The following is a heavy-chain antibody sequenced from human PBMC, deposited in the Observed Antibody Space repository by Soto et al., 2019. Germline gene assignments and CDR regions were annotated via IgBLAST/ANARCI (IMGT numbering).Heavy chain of an antibody. CDR1: GFSLSTSGVG. V-gene: IGHV2-5*02. CDR2: IYWDDDK. CDR3: ARTAPEGYGDYAPYIDS. D-gene: IGHD4-17*01. Sequence: QITLKESGPTLVKPTQTLTLTCTFSGFSLSTSGVGVGWIRQPPGKALEWLALIYWDDDKRYSPSLKSRLTITKHTSKTPGVLTITNMHPLDPAPYYCARTAPEGYGDYAPYIDSWGQGTLVTVSS. J-gene: IGHJ4*02.